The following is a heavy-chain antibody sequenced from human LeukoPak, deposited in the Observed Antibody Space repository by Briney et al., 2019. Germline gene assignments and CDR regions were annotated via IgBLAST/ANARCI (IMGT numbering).Heavy chain of an antibody. J-gene: IGHJ4*02. CDR1: GFTFSSYA. Sequence: GGSLRLSCAASGFTFSSYAMSWVRQAPGKGLEWVAVIWYDGSNKYYADSVKGRFTISRDNSKNTLYLQMNSLRAEDTAVYYCARDSSGYKLLDYWGQGTLVTVSS. CDR3: ARDSSGYKLLDY. V-gene: IGHV3-33*08. CDR2: IWYDGSNK. D-gene: IGHD3-22*01.